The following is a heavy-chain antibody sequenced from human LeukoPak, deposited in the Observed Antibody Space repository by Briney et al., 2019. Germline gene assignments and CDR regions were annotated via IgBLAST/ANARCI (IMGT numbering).Heavy chain of an antibody. Sequence: PSGTLSLTCAVSGGSISSSNWWSWVRQPPGKGLEWIGEIYHSGSTNYNPSLKSRVTMSVDKSKNQFSLKLSSVTAADTAVYYCARDKLPVRGVNYYYYGMDVWGKGTTVTVSS. CDR3: ARDKLPVRGVNYYYYGMDV. D-gene: IGHD3-10*01. V-gene: IGHV4-4*02. J-gene: IGHJ6*04. CDR2: IYHSGST. CDR1: GGSISSSNW.